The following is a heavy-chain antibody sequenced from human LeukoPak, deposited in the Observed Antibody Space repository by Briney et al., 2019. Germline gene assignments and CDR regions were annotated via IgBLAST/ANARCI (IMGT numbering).Heavy chain of an antibody. CDR3: ASRRDGYNYLDAFDI. D-gene: IGHD5-24*01. Sequence: GRSLRLSCAASGFTVSSNYMSWVRQAPGKGLEWVSVIYSGGSTYYADSVKGRFTISRHNSKNTLYLQMNSLRAEDTAVYYCASRRDGYNYLDAFDIWGQGTMVTVSS. CDR2: IYSGGST. CDR1: GFTVSSNY. J-gene: IGHJ3*02. V-gene: IGHV3-53*04.